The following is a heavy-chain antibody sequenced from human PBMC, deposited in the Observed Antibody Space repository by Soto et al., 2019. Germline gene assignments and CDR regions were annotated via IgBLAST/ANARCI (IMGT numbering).Heavy chain of an antibody. CDR1: GLTFRNSA. CDR3: ANYYDSSGYPHGFFQH. CDR2: IGGRGDNT. V-gene: IGHV3-23*01. D-gene: IGHD3-22*01. Sequence: GGSLRLSCAASGLTFRNSAMSWFRQAPGKGLEWVSSIGGRGDNTYYAESVEGRFTISRDISKNALYLHMNSLRVDDTASDYCANYYDSSGYPHGFFQHWGQGT. J-gene: IGHJ1*01.